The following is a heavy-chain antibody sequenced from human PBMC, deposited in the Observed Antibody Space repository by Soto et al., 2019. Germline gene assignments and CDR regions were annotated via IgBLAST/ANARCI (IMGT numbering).Heavy chain of an antibody. CDR1: GFTFSSYA. CDR3: AKCPRIPAVRFTESCFGP. Sequence: EVQLLESGGGLVQPGGSLRLSCSASGFTFSSYAMTWVRQAPGKGLEWVSAIGGSGDSTYYADSVKGRFTISRDNSQNTLHLQNPRPRAEATAVYYCAKCPRIPAVRFTESCFGPWGQGTLVTLSS. CDR2: IGGSGDST. J-gene: IGHJ5*02. D-gene: IGHD6-13*01. V-gene: IGHV3-23*01.